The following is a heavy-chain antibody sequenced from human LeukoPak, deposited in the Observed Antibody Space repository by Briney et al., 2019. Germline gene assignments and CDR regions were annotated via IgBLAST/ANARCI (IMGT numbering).Heavy chain of an antibody. CDR1: GGTFNNYP. D-gene: IGHD3-3*01. CDR2: IIPMFGTA. Sequence: GASVKVSCKASGGTFNNYPTSWVRQAPGQGLEWMGGIIPMFGTANYAQKFQGRLTITADESTSTAYMELSSLRSEDTAVYYCARRSGQINYDSNFDYWGQGTLVTVSS. CDR3: ARRSGQINYDSNFDY. V-gene: IGHV1-69*01. J-gene: IGHJ4*02.